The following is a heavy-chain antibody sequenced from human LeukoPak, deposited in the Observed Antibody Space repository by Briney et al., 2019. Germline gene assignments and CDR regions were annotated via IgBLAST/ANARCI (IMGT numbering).Heavy chain of an antibody. D-gene: IGHD5-12*01. CDR1: GGSISSYY. J-gene: IGHJ4*02. Sequence: PSETLSLTCTVSGGSISSYYWGWIRRPPGKGLEWIGNLYYSGSTYYNPSLKSRVTISVDTSKNQFSLKLSSVTAADTAVYYCARQAISGYDPPPFDSWGQGTLVTVSS. CDR3: ARQAISGYDPPPFDS. CDR2: LYYSGST. V-gene: IGHV4-39*01.